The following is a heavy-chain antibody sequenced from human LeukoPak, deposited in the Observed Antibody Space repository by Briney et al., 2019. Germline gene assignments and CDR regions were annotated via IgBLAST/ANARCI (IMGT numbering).Heavy chain of an antibody. CDR2: ISGSGGDT. Sequence: GGSLRLSCAASGFTFSFYAMTWVRQAPGKGLEWVSTISGSGGDTYYADSVKGRFTISRDNSKNTLYLQMNSLRAEDTAVYYCAKEGYDFWSGYLLGLDYWGQGTLVTVSS. CDR1: GFTFSFYA. J-gene: IGHJ4*02. D-gene: IGHD3-3*01. CDR3: AKEGYDFWSGYLLGLDY. V-gene: IGHV3-23*01.